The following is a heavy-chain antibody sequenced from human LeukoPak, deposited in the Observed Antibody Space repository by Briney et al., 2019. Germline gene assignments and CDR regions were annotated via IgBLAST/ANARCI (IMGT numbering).Heavy chain of an antibody. J-gene: IGHJ4*02. CDR2: VRYDGNNP. Sequence: GRSLRLSCAASGFTFGSYGMHWVRQAPGKGLDWVAFVRYDGNNPYYSASVKGRFTISRDNSKNTVLLQVNNLRLEDAAVYYCARGSRYGDYPYYCDFWGQGTLVTVSS. D-gene: IGHD4-17*01. CDR3: ARGSRYGDYPYYCDF. V-gene: IGHV3-30*12. CDR1: GFTFGSYG.